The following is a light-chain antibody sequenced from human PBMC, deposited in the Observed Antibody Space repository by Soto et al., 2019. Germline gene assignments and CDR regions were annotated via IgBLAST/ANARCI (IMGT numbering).Light chain of an antibody. J-gene: IGKJ4*01. CDR1: QNISSY. V-gene: IGKV3-11*01. CDR2: DAS. CDR3: QQHSNWTLT. Sequence: IVLTQSPATLSLSPGEISTLSCRASQNISSYLIWYQQKPGQAPRLLIYDASNRATGIPARLSGSGSGTDLIITISSIETEDFAVYYCQQHSNWTLTFGGGTKVDIK.